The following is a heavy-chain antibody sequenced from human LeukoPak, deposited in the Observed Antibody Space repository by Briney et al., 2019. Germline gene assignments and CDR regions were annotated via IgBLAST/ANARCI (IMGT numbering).Heavy chain of an antibody. J-gene: IGHJ6*02. CDR3: ARDLGGGMDV. CDR1: GFTFSSYE. D-gene: IGHD3-3*01. V-gene: IGHV3-48*03. CDR2: ISSSGSTI. Sequence: GGSLRLSCAASGFTFSSYEMNWVRQAPGEGLEWVSYISSSGSTIYYADSVKGRFTISRDNAKNSLYLQMNSLRAEDTAVYYCARDLGGGMDVWGQGTTVTVSS.